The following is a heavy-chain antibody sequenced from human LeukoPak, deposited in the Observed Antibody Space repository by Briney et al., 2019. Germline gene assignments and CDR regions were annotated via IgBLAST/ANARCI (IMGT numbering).Heavy chain of an antibody. Sequence: GGSLRLSCVASGFTVSSNYMSWVRQAPGKGLEWVSVIYSAGNTYYADSVKGRFTISRHNSKNTLYLQMNSLRVEDTAVYYCARGRTTGYSSGRIYYWGQGTLVTVSS. CDR2: IYSAGNT. V-gene: IGHV3-53*04. J-gene: IGHJ4*02. CDR3: ARGRTTGYSSGRIYY. CDR1: GFTVSSNY. D-gene: IGHD6-19*01.